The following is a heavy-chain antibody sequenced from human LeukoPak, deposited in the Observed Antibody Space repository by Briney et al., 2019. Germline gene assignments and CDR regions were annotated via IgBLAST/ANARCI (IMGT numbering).Heavy chain of an antibody. CDR2: INHSGST. CDR3: CAKDLWYFDL. Sequence: PSETLSLTCAVYGGSFSGYYWSWIRQPPGRGLEWIGEINHSGSTSYNPSLTRQITISLDTSKNRFSPQLRSVTAADTAVYYCCAKDLWYFDLWGRGGLVTVSS. CDR1: GGSFSGYY. V-gene: IGHV4-34*01. J-gene: IGHJ2*01.